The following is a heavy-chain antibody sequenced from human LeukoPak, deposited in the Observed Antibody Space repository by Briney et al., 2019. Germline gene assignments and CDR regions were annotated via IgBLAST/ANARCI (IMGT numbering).Heavy chain of an antibody. V-gene: IGHV3-13*01. CDR3: ARGSCSSRSCYKRVNGLDV. CDR1: GFTFSNYD. D-gene: IGHD2-2*01. CDR2: FHTAGDI. Sequence: SGGSLRPSCAASGFTFSNYDMHWVRQATGKGLEWVSAFHTAGDIHYSGSVKGRFATSRENAKNSFYLQMNNLRAGDTAVYYCARGSCSSRSCYKRVNGLDVWGQGTPVTASS. J-gene: IGHJ6*02.